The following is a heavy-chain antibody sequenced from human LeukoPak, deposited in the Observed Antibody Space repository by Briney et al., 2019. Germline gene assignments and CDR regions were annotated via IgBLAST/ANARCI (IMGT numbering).Heavy chain of an antibody. V-gene: IGHV3-7*01. CDR3: ARDRHYCSSDRCYDVFDI. J-gene: IGHJ3*02. CDR2: IRGDASRL. Sequence: GGSLRLSRVASGFSIGPFWMTWVRQAPGKGLEWVANIRGDASRLYYVDSVKGRFTMSRDNAKNSLYLQMSNLRAEDTSVYYCARDRHYCSSDRCYDVFDIWGQGTMVTVSS. D-gene: IGHD6-19*01. CDR1: GFSIGPFW.